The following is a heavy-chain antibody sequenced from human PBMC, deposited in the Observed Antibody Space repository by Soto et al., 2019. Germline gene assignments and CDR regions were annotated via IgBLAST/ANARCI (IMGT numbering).Heavy chain of an antibody. D-gene: IGHD4-4*01. V-gene: IGHV2-5*01. CDR2: IYWSDEK. J-gene: IGHJ4*02. CDR3: VSTPHYTNYLDY. Sequence: KESGPALVKPTQTLTLTCPLSGFSLNTDGVGVGWIRQPPVKALEWLALIYWSDEKRYSPSLATRLTITKATSRNQVVLTMTTMDPVDTATYYCVSTPHYTNYLDYWGRGTLVTVSS. CDR1: GFSLNTDGVG.